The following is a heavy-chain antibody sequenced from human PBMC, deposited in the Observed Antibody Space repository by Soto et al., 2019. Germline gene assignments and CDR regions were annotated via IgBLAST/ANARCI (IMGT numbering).Heavy chain of an antibody. CDR2: INHSGST. V-gene: IGHV4-34*01. J-gene: IGHJ4*02. D-gene: IGHD6-19*01. CDR1: GGSFSGYY. CDR3: ARDTLRLPGIAVAGTSAFDY. Sequence: SETLSLTCAVYGGSFSGYYWSWSRQPPGKGLEWIGEINHSGSTNYNPSLKSRVTISVDTSKNQFSLKLSSVTAADTAVYYCARDTLRLPGIAVAGTSAFDYWGQGTLVTVSS.